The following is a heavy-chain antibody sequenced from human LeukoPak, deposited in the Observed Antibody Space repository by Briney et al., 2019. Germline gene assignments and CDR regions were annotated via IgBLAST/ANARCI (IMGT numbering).Heavy chain of an antibody. V-gene: IGHV3-23*01. CDR3: AKLSSGWASFDY. CDR2: ISASGVGT. D-gene: IGHD6-19*01. J-gene: IGHJ4*02. CDR1: GFVFSTSA. Sequence: GGSLRPSCVVSGFVFSTSAMGWVRQAPGKGLEWVSFISASGVGTYYADSVKGRFTISRDNSNNTLYLQMNRLGAEDTAVYYCAKLSSGWASFDYWGQGTLVTVSS.